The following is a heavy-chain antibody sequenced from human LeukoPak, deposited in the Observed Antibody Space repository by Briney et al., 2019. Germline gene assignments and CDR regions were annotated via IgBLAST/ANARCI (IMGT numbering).Heavy chain of an antibody. CDR1: GGSISSYY. Sequence: SSETLSLTCTVSGGSISSYYWSWIRQPAGKGLEWIGRIYSSGSTNYNPSLKSQVTMSVDTSKNQFSLKLSSVTAADTAVYYCARDPGYYGSGTRGAFDIWGQGTMVTVSS. D-gene: IGHD3-10*01. CDR2: IYSSGST. CDR3: ARDPGYYGSGTRGAFDI. V-gene: IGHV4-4*07. J-gene: IGHJ3*02.